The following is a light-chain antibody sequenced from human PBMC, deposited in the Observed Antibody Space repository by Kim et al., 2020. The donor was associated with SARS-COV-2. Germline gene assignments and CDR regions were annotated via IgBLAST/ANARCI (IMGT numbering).Light chain of an antibody. CDR3: NSRDSNDNVV. CDR1: SLRSYY. CDR2: GKN. Sequence: VSLGQTVRITCQGDSLRSYYATWYQQKPGQAPILVIYGKNNRPSGIPDRFSGSSSGNTASLTITGTQAGNEADYYCNSRDSNDNVVFGGGTQLTVL. J-gene: IGLJ2*01. V-gene: IGLV3-19*01.